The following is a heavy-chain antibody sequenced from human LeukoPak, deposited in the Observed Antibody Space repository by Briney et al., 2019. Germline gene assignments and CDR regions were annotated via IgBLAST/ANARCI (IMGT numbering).Heavy chain of an antibody. CDR3: ARDGKNGPGYYFDY. CDR1: GYTFTGYY. D-gene: IGHD1-1*01. Sequence: ASVKVSCKASGYTFTGYYMHWVRQAPGQGLEWMGWINPNSGGTNYAQKFQGRVTMTRDTSISTAYMELSRLRSDDTAVYCCARDGKNGPGYYFDYWGQGTLVTVSS. CDR2: INPNSGGT. J-gene: IGHJ4*02. V-gene: IGHV1-2*02.